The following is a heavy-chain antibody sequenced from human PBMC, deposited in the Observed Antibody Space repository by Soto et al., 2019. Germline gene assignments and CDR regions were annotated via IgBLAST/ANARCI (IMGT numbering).Heavy chain of an antibody. D-gene: IGHD2-2*01. V-gene: IGHV3-66*01. CDR1: GFTVSTKY. J-gene: IGHJ4*02. Sequence: GGSLRLSCAASGFTVSTKYMSWVRQAPGKGLEWVSVIYSGGSTFYADSVRGRFTISRDNAKNTLYLQMNSLRAEDTAVYYCARVKSYCSSTSCYLGCADYWGQGTLVTVSS. CDR3: ARVKSYCSSTSCYLGCADY. CDR2: IYSGGST.